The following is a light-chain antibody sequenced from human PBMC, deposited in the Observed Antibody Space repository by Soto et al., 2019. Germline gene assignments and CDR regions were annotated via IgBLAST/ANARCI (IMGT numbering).Light chain of an antibody. CDR1: SSDVGGYDY. V-gene: IGLV2-14*03. CDR2: NVN. CDR3: SSYTSTDTVL. Sequence: QSVLTQVASVSGSPGQSITISCTGTSSDVGGYDYVSWYQQHPGKAPKLMIYNVNYRPSGVSNRFSGSKSGSTASLTISGLQAEDEANYYCSSYTSTDTVLFGGGTQLTVL. J-gene: IGLJ2*01.